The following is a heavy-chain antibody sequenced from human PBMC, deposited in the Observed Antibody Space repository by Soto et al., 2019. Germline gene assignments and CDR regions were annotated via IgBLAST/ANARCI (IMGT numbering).Heavy chain of an antibody. D-gene: IGHD1-1*01. Sequence: QVQLQESGPGLVKASQTLSLTCTVSGGSIRNGNYYWSWIRQLPGKGLEGIGNIYYIGTTSYNPSIKSRVIISIDTSKNQFSLELTSVLAADTAVYYCAKNETTRPWFDPWGQGTLVTVSS. CDR3: AKNETTRPWFDP. CDR2: IYYIGTT. CDR1: GGSIRNGNYY. J-gene: IGHJ5*02. V-gene: IGHV4-31*03.